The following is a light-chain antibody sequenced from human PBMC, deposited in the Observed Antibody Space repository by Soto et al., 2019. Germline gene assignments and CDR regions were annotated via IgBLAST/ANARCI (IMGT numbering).Light chain of an antibody. Sequence: QPVLTQPPSASGTPGQRVTISCSGSSSSIGSNYVYWYQQLPGTAPKLLIYKSGRRPSGVPDRFSGSKSGTSAALAISGLRSEDEADYHCASWDDSLSGYVFGTGTKVTVL. V-gene: IGLV1-47*01. CDR3: ASWDDSLSGYV. J-gene: IGLJ1*01. CDR1: SSSIGSNY. CDR2: KSG.